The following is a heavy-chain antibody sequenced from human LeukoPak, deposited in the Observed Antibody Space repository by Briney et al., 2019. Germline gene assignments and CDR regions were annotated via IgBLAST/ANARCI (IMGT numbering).Heavy chain of an antibody. Sequence: SETLSLTCAVSGGSISSGGYSWSWIRQPPGKGLGWIGYIYHSGSTYYSPSLKSRVTISVDRSKNQFSLKLSSVTAADTAVYYCARAYYDYVWGSYRPYYFDYWGQGTLVTVSS. J-gene: IGHJ4*02. V-gene: IGHV4-30-2*01. CDR3: ARAYYDYVWGSYRPYYFDY. D-gene: IGHD3-16*02. CDR1: GGSISSGGYS. CDR2: IYHSGST.